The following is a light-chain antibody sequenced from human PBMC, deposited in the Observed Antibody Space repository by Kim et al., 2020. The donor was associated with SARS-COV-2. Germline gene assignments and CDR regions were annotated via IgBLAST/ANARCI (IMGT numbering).Light chain of an antibody. CDR2: EDN. CDR3: QSGRL. Sequence: PWKTLTFSCTRSSGRIASNFVQWYQQRPRSAPTSVIYEDNQRPSWVPDRFSGSIDDSSNSASLTISGLKTEDEADYYCQSGRLFGGGTQLTVL. V-gene: IGLV6-57*03. J-gene: IGLJ2*01. CDR1: SGRIASNF.